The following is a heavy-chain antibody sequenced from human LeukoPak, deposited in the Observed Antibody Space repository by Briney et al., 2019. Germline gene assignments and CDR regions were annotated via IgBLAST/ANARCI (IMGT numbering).Heavy chain of an antibody. J-gene: IGHJ4*02. CDR2: IYSGGST. D-gene: IGHD4-23*01. CDR1: EFSVGSNY. V-gene: IGHV3-66*01. CDR3: AKDASYGGNSAPFDY. Sequence: GGSLRLSCAASEFSVGSNYMTWVRQAPGKGLEWVSLIYSGGSTYYADSVKGRFTISRDNAKNSLYLQMNSLRAKDMALYYCAKDASYGGNSAPFDYWGQGTLVTVSS.